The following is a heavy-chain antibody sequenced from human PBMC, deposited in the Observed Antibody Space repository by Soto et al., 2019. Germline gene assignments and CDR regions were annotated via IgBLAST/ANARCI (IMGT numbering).Heavy chain of an antibody. CDR2: IGTAGDT. CDR1: GFTFSSYD. CDR3: AREPAGSGGTYSYGMDV. J-gene: IGHJ6*02. V-gene: IGHV3-13*01. D-gene: IGHD6-13*01. Sequence: GGSLRLSCAASGFTFSSYDMHWVRQATGKGLEWVSAIGTAGDTYYPGSVKGRFTISRENAKNSLYLQMNSLRAGDTAVYYCAREPAGSGGTYSYGMDVCGQGTTVTVSS.